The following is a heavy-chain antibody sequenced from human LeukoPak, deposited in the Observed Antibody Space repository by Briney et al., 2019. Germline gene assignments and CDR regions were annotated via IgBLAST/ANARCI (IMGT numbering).Heavy chain of an antibody. D-gene: IGHD2-2*01. CDR1: GGTFSSYA. CDR2: IIPIFGTA. CDR3: ARSVVPAATPLWYYYMDV. J-gene: IGHJ6*03. Sequence: SVKVSCKASGGTFSSYAISWVRQAPGQGLEWMGGIIPIFGTANYAQKFQGRVTITADESTSTAYMELSSLRCEDTAVYYCARSVVPAATPLWYYYMDVWGKGTTVTVSS. V-gene: IGHV1-69*13.